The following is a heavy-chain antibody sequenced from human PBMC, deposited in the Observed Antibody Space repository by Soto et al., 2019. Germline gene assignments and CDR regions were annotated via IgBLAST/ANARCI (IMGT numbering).Heavy chain of an antibody. D-gene: IGHD2-2*01. J-gene: IGHJ5*02. V-gene: IGHV3-15*07. CDR1: GFTFSNAW. CDR3: TTRAKSSTLDWFDP. CDR2: IKSKTDGGTT. Sequence: EVQLVESGGGLVKPGGSLRLSCAASGFTFSNAWMNWVRQAPGKGLEWVGRIKSKTDGGTTDYAAPVKGRFTISRDDSKNTLYLQMNSLKTEDTAVYCCTTRAKSSTLDWFDPWGQGTLVTVSS.